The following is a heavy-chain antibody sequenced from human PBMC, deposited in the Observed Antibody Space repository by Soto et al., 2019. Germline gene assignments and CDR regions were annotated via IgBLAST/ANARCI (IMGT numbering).Heavy chain of an antibody. Sequence: SQTLSLTCAISGDSVSSNSAAWNWIRQSPSRGLEWLGRTYYRSKWYNDYAVSVKSRITINPDTSKNQFSLQLNSVTPEDTAVYYCARCSGAADYYYYYGMDVWGQGTTVTVSS. J-gene: IGHJ6*02. D-gene: IGHD6-25*01. CDR3: ARCSGAADYYYYYGMDV. V-gene: IGHV6-1*01. CDR1: GDSVSSNSAA. CDR2: TYYRSKWYN.